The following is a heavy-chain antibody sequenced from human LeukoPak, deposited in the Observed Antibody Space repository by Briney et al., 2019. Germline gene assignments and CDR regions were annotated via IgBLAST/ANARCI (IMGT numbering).Heavy chain of an antibody. V-gene: IGHV3-23*01. D-gene: IGHD3-10*01. Sequence: GGSLRLSCAASGFTFRSYAMSWVRQAPGKGLEWVSAISGSGGSTYYADSVRGRFTISRDNSKNTLYLQMNSLRAEDTAVYYCAKAVGGITRSVPRIWGQGTLVTVSS. J-gene: IGHJ4*02. CDR2: ISGSGGST. CDR1: GFTFRSYA. CDR3: AKAVGGITRSVPRI.